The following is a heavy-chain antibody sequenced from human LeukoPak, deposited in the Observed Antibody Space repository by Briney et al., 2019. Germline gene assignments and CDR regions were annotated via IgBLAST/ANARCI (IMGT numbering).Heavy chain of an antibody. CDR3: AKDYVVGSIDY. J-gene: IGHJ4*02. CDR2: IDKIGVGT. D-gene: IGHD2-21*01. CDR1: GFTFSSFA. V-gene: IGHV3-23*01. Sequence: GGSLRLSCAASGFTFSSFAMSWIRQAPGKGLEWVSSIDKIGVGTYYADSVRGRFTISRDNSKNTLFLQMNSLRAEDSAVYYCAKDYVVGSIDYWGQGTLVTVSS.